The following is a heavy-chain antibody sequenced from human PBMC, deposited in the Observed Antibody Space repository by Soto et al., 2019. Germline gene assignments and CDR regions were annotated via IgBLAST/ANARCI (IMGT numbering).Heavy chain of an antibody. CDR1: GFSLTTHEVG. J-gene: IGHJ3*01. Sequence: QITLKESGPTLVKPTQNLTLTCTVSGFSLTTHEVGVGWLRQPPGKALEWLAFISWIDERRYSQYLKRRLTIANDTPKNQGVLTMANVDPADTGTYFCAHRPTNYSTAWLACYFWGQGTTVAVSS. CDR2: ISWIDER. CDR3: AHRPTNYSTAWLACYF. D-gene: IGHD1-7*01. V-gene: IGHV2-5*01.